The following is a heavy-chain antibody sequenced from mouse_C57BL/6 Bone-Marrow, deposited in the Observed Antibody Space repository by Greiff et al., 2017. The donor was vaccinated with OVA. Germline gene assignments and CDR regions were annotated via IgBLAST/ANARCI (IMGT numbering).Heavy chain of an antibody. CDR1: GYTFTSYD. CDR2: IYPRDGST. Sequence: VQGVESGPELVKPGASVKLSCKASGYTFTSYDINWVKQRPGQGLEGIGGIYPRDGSTKYNEQFKGKATLTVDTSSSTAYMELHSLTSEDSAVYFCARRRGISYYFDYWGQGTTLTVSS. CDR3: ARRRGISYYFDY. J-gene: IGHJ2*01. V-gene: IGHV1-85*01.